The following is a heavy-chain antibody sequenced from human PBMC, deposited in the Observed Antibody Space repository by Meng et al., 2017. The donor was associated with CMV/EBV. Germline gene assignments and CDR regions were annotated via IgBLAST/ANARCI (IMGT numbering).Heavy chain of an antibody. CDR1: GFTFSSYW. V-gene: IGHV3-7*01. Sequence: GESLKISCAASGFTFSSYWMSWVRQAPGKGLEWVANIKQDGSEKYYVDSVKGRFTISRDNAKNSLYLQMNSLRAKDTAVYYCARDGGYCSSTSCYNSSSWHLDYWGQGTLVTVSS. J-gene: IGHJ4*02. CDR3: ARDGGYCSSTSCYNSSSWHLDY. D-gene: IGHD2-2*02. CDR2: IKQDGSEK.